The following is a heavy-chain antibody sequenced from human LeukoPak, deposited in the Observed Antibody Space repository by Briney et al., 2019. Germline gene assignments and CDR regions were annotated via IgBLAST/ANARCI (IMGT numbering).Heavy chain of an antibody. CDR2: IYPSDADT. CDR1: GYSFSSYW. Sequence: GESLKISCKCSGYSFSSYWSGWVRQMPGKGLEWMGIIYPSDADTRYSPSFQGQVTISADKSTSTAYLQWSSLKASDTAIYYCAKRVGGYVDYWGQGTLVTVSS. J-gene: IGHJ4*02. V-gene: IGHV5-51*01. CDR3: AKRVGGYVDY. D-gene: IGHD3-16*01.